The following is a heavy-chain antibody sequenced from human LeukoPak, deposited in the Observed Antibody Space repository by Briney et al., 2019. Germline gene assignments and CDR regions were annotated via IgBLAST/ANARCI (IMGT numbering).Heavy chain of an antibody. CDR3: ARVAPRYYYDSSGYSGNDAFDI. J-gene: IGHJ3*02. CDR1: GFTFSSYA. Sequence: GGSLRLSCAASGFTFSSYAMHWVRQAPGKGLEWVAVISYDGSNKYYADSVKGRFTISRDNSKNTLYLQMNSLRAEDTAVYYCARVAPRYYYDSSGYSGNDAFDIWGQGTMVTVSS. V-gene: IGHV3-30-3*01. CDR2: ISYDGSNK. D-gene: IGHD3-22*01.